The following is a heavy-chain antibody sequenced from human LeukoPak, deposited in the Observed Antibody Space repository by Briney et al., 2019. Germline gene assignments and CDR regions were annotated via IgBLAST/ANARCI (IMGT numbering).Heavy chain of an antibody. D-gene: IGHD2-2*01. V-gene: IGHV3-23*01. J-gene: IGHJ4*02. CDR2: ISGSGGST. CDR3: AKQYCSSTSCSDFDY. CDR1: GFTFSSYA. Sequence: QPGGSLRLSCAASGFTFSSYAMSWVRQAPGKGLEWVSAISGSGGSTYYAGSVKGRFTISRDNSKNTLYLQMNSLRAEDTAVYYCAKQYCSSTSCSDFDYWGQGTLVTVSS.